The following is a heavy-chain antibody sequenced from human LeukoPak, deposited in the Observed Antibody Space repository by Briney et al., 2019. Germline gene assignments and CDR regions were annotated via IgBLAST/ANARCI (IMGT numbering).Heavy chain of an antibody. CDR2: IYYSGST. CDR3: WRYCSSTSCYYFDY. Sequence: SETLSLTCTVSGGSISSSSYYWGWIRQPPGKGLEWIGSIYYSGSTYYNPSLKSRVTISVDTSKNQFSLKLSSVTAADTAVYYCWRYCSSTSCYYFDYWGQGTLVTVSS. V-gene: IGHV4-39*07. J-gene: IGHJ4*02. CDR1: GGSISSSSYY. D-gene: IGHD2-2*01.